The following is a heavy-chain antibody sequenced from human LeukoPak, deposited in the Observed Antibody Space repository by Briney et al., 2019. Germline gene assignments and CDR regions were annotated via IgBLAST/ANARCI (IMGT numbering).Heavy chain of an antibody. V-gene: IGHV4-34*01. CDR2: INYRGTT. D-gene: IGHD3-10*01. CDR3: ARGSYYDVSGHYMDV. CDR1: GGSFSNYY. J-gene: IGHJ6*03. Sequence: PSETLSLTCAVYGGSFSNYYWNWIRQPPGKVLEWIGEINYRGTTNYNPSLKSRVTTSVDTSKNKFSLNLSSVTAADTAVYYCARGSYYDVSGHYMDVWGKGTTVTVSS.